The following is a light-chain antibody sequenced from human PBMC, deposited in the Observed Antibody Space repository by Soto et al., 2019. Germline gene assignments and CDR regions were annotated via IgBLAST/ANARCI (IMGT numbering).Light chain of an antibody. CDR2: GAS. CDR3: QQYNDWPPLT. CDR1: QSVSSN. J-gene: IGKJ4*01. V-gene: IGKV3-15*01. Sequence: ETVMTQSPATLSVSPGERATLSCRASQSVSSNLAWYQQKPGQAPRLLIYGASTRATGIPARFSGSGSGTEFXLXISXLXXXDFXXYYCQQYNDWPPLTFGXGXKVEI.